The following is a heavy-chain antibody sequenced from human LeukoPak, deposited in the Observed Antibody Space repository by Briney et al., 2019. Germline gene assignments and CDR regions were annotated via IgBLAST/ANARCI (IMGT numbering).Heavy chain of an antibody. D-gene: IGHD3-10*01. J-gene: IGHJ4*02. CDR2: IYWDDDK. V-gene: IGHV2-5*02. Sequence: SGPTLVKPTQTLTLTCTFSGFSVSTSGEAVGWIRQPPGKALEWLALIYWDDDKRYSTSLKSRLTITKDTSKNQVVLTMTNMDPVDTATYHCAHKLRSSGSMWFDYWGQGALVIVSS. CDR3: AHKLRSSGSMWFDY. CDR1: GFSVSTSGEA.